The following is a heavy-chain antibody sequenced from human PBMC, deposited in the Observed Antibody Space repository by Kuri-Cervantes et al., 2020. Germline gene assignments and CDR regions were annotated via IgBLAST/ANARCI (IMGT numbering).Heavy chain of an antibody. V-gene: IGHV3-30*02. CDR2: IRYDGSNK. CDR1: GFTFSSYA. Sequence: GESLKISCAASGFTFSSYAMSWIRQAPGKGLEWVAFIRYDGSNKYYADSVKGRFTISRDNAKNSLYLQMNSLRAEDTALYYCAKRGHAWSYDSSGYEYYFDYWGQGTLVTVSS. J-gene: IGHJ4*02. D-gene: IGHD3-22*01. CDR3: AKRGHAWSYDSSGYEYYFDY.